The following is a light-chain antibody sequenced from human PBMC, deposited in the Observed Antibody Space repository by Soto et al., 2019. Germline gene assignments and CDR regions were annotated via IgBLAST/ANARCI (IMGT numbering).Light chain of an antibody. V-gene: IGLV1-44*01. CDR3: AAWDDSVNGPA. CDR2: TNN. J-gene: IGLJ3*02. CDR1: NSNIGSNA. Sequence: QLVLTQPPSASGTPGQRVTISCSGSNSNIGSNAVNWYQQFPGTAPKVLIYTNNLRPSGVPDRFSGSKSGTSASLTISGLRSEDEADYHCAAWDDSVNGPAFGGGTKLTVL.